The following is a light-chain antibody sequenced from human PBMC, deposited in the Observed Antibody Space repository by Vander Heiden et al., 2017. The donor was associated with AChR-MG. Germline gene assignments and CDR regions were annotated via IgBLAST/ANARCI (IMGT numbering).Light chain of an antibody. Sequence: DVVMTQSPLSLPVILGQPASISCRSSQSLVHSDGNTYLSWFQQGPGQSPRRLIYKGSNRDSGVPDRFSGSGSGTDFTLEISRVEAEDVGVYYCWQCKHWPLTFGGGTKVEIK. CDR2: KGS. J-gene: IGKJ4*01. CDR1: QSLVHSDGNTY. CDR3: WQCKHWPLT. V-gene: IGKV2-30*02.